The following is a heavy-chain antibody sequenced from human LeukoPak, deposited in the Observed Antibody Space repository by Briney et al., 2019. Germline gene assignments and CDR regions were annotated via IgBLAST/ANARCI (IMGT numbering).Heavy chain of an antibody. D-gene: IGHD3-10*01. CDR1: GFTFSNYA. CDR2: ISSGGTYE. J-gene: IGHJ4*02. CDR3: AKEGVRGACDY. V-gene: IGHV3-30*07. Sequence: PGGSLRLSCAASGFTFSNYAMHWVRQAPGKGLEWVSLISSGGTYEYYADSVKGRFTISRDNSKNTLYLQMNSLRAEDTAVYYCAKEGVRGACDYWGQGTLVTVSS.